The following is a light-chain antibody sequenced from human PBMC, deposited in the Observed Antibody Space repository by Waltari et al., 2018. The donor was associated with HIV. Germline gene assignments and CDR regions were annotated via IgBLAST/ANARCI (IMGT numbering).Light chain of an antibody. J-gene: IGLJ2*01. CDR1: SSDVATYKL. V-gene: IGLV2-23*02. CDR3: CSYVSNVI. CDR2: EVS. Sequence: QSALTQPASVSGSPGQSITISCTRTSSDVATYKLVSWSQQHPGKAPKLMIYEVSKRPSGVSDRFSGSKSGDTASLTISGLQAEDEADYYCCSYVSNVIFGGGTKLTVL.